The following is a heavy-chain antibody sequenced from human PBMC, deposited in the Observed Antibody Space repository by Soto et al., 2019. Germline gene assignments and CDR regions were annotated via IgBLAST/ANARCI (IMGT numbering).Heavy chain of an antibody. Sequence: GASVKVSCKASGYTFTSYGISWVRQAPGQGLEWMGWISAYNGNTNYAQKLQGRVTMTTDTSTSTADMELRSLRSDDTAVYYCARGEYSGYDPSGYYYCMDGWGQGTTVTVAS. V-gene: IGHV1-18*01. CDR3: ARGEYSGYDPSGYYYCMDG. CDR1: GYTFTSYG. CDR2: ISAYNGNT. D-gene: IGHD5-12*01. J-gene: IGHJ6*02.